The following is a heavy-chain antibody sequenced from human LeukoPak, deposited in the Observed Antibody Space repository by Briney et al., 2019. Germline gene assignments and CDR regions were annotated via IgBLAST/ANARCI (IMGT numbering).Heavy chain of an antibody. CDR1: GVSVSSGSYY. CDR3: ARGPQSYSSSWYRWFDP. D-gene: IGHD6-13*01. CDR2: IYYRGST. J-gene: IGHJ5*02. Sequence: KPSETLSLTCTVSGVSVSSGSYYWSWIRQPPGKGLEWSGYIYYRGSTNYNPSLKSRVTISVDTSKNQFSLKLSSVTAADTAVYYCARGPQSYSSSWYRWFDPWGQGTLVTVSS. V-gene: IGHV4-61*01.